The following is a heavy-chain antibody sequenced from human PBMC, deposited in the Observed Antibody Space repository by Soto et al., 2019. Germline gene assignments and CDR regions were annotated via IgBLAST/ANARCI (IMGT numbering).Heavy chain of an antibody. V-gene: IGHV4-59*01. D-gene: IGHD2-15*01. Sequence: SETLSLTCTVSGCSISIYYWSWIRQPPGKGLERIGYIYYSGSTNYNPSLKSRVTISVDTSKNQFSLKLSSVTAADTAVYYCARAELIYCSGGSGYPSWFDPWGQGTLVTVSS. CDR3: ARAELIYCSGGSGYPSWFDP. CDR1: GCSISIYY. J-gene: IGHJ5*02. CDR2: IYYSGST.